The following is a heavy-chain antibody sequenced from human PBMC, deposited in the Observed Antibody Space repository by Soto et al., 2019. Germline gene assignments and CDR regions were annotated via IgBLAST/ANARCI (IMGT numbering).Heavy chain of an antibody. V-gene: IGHV1-69*10. D-gene: IGHD6-6*01. CDR1: GGTFSSYA. J-gene: IGHJ3*02. CDR2: IIPIFGIA. Sequence: ASVKVSCKASGGTFSSYAISWVRQAPGQGLEWMGGIIPIFGIANYAQKFQGRVMITADKSTSTAYMELSSLRSEDTAVYYCARRVSIAARPDAFDIWGQGTMVTVSS. CDR3: ARRVSIAARPDAFDI.